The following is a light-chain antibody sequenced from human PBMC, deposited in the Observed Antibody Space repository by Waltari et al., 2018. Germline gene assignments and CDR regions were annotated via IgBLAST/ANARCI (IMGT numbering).Light chain of an antibody. J-gene: IGKJ1*01. CDR3: HQYSASPWT. CDR1: QSVSSNY. V-gene: IGKV3-20*01. CDR2: GIS. Sequence: EIVLTPSPGTLSLSPGSRATLSCRASQSVSSNYLAWYQQKPGQAPRLLIYGISSRATGIPDRFSGSGSGTDFTLTISRLEPEDFALYYCHQYSASPWTFGQGTRVDIK.